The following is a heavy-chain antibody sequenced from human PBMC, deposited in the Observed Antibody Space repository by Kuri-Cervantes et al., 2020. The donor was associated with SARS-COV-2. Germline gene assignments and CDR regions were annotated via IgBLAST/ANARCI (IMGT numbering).Heavy chain of an antibody. J-gene: IGHJ6*02. CDR3: ARGITMIVATAFYGMDV. CDR2: IKQDGSEK. D-gene: IGHD3-22*01. CDR1: GFTFSSYW. Sequence: ETLSLTCAASGFTFSSYWMSWVRQAPGKGLEWVANIKQDGSEKYYVDSVKGRFTISRDNAKNSLYLQMNSLRAEDTAVYYCARGITMIVATAFYGMDVWGQGTTVTVSS. V-gene: IGHV3-7*03.